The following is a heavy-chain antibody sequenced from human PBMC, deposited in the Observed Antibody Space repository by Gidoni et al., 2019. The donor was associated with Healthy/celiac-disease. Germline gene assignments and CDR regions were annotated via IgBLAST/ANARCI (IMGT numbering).Heavy chain of an antibody. V-gene: IGHV3-9*01. D-gene: IGHD6-19*01. Sequence: EVQLVESGGGLVQPGRSLRLSCAASGFTFDDYAMHWVRHAPGKGLEWVSGISWNSGSIGYADSVKGRFTISRDNAKNSLYLQMNSLRAEDTALYYCAKDGGLASSGWYLTISDYWGQGTLVTVSS. CDR2: ISWNSGSI. CDR1: GFTFDDYA. CDR3: AKDGGLASSGWYLTISDY. J-gene: IGHJ4*02.